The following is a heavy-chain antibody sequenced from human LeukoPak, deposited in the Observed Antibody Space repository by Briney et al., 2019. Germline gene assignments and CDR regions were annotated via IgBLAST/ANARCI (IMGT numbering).Heavy chain of an antibody. CDR3: ARRGYYGSGSYAVLFDY. V-gene: IGHV4-39*01. D-gene: IGHD3-10*01. J-gene: IGHJ4*02. CDR2: VHFSGGT. CDR1: GDSFSSSFYY. Sequence: SETLSLTCTVSGDSFSSSFYYWDWIRQPPGKGLEWIGSVHFSGGTWFNPSLTSRVTMSVDTSRNQFSLKLSSVTAADTAVYYCARRGYYGSGSYAVLFDYWGQGTLVTVSS.